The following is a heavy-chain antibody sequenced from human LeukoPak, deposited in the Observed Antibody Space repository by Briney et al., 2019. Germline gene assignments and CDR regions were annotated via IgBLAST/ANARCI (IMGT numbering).Heavy chain of an antibody. V-gene: IGHV3-33*01. Sequence: GGSLRLSCAASGFTISSYGMHWVRQAPGKGLEWVAVIWYDGSNKYYADSVKGRFTISRDNSKNTLYLQMNSLRAEDTAVYYCARDFDSGNDYGDYFFDYWGQGTLVTVSS. CDR2: IWYDGSNK. J-gene: IGHJ4*02. CDR3: ARDFDSGNDYGDYFFDY. CDR1: GFTISSYG. D-gene: IGHD4-17*01.